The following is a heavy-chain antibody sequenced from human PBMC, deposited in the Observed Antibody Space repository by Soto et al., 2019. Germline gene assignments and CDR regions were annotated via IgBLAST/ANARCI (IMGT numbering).Heavy chain of an antibody. D-gene: IGHD5-12*01. CDR2: IKSKTDGGTT. CDR3: TTDEGAYEAFDI. CDR1: GFTFSNAW. Sequence: EVQLVESGGGLVKPGGSLRLSCAASGFTFSNAWMNWVRQAPGKGLEWVGRIKSKTDGGTTDYAAPVKGRFTISRDASKNTLYLQMNSLKTEDTAVYYCTTDEGAYEAFDIWGQGTMVTVSS. V-gene: IGHV3-15*07. J-gene: IGHJ3*02.